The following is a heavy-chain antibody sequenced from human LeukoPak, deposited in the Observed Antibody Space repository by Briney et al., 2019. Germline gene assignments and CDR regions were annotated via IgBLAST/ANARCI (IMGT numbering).Heavy chain of an antibody. Sequence: PSETLSLTCTVSGGSISSYYWSWIRQPPGKGLEWIGYIYYSGSTNYNPSLKSRVTISVDTSKNQFSLKLSSVTAADTAVYYCAGGYNWNYVDYWGQGTLVTVSS. CDR3: AGGYNWNYVDY. CDR1: GGSISSYY. D-gene: IGHD1-20*01. V-gene: IGHV4-59*01. CDR2: IYYSGST. J-gene: IGHJ4*02.